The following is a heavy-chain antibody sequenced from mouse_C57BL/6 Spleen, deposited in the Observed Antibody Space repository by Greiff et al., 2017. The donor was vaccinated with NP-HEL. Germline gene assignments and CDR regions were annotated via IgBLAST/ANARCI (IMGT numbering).Heavy chain of an antibody. J-gene: IGHJ4*01. CDR1: GFTFSDYG. V-gene: IGHV5-17*01. Sequence: EVKLMESGGGLVKPGGSLKLSCAASGFTFSDYGMHWVRQAPEKGLEWVAYISSGSSTIYYTDTVKGRFTISRDNAKNTLFLQMTSLRSEDTAMYYCARYYYGLYWGQGTSVTVSS. CDR2: ISSGSSTI. D-gene: IGHD1-1*01. CDR3: ARYYYGLY.